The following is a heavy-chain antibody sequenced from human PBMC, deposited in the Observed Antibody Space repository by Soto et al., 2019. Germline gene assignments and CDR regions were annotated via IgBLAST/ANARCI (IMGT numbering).Heavy chain of an antibody. V-gene: IGHV1-3*05. D-gene: IGHD3-10*01. J-gene: IGHJ3*02. CDR3: AREVRLAWRGASDI. CDR1: GYTFTSHT. Sequence: QVQLVQSGAEEEKPGASVKVSCRASGYTFTSHTMHWVRQAPGQRLEWMGCIDAGNGNTKYSQQFQGRVTITRDTSASTMYMELSSLRSEDTAVYYCAREVRLAWRGASDIWGPGTMVTVSS. CDR2: IDAGNGNT.